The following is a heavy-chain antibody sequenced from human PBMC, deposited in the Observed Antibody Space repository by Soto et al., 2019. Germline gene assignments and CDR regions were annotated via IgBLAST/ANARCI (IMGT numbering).Heavy chain of an antibody. CDR3: VGEVGFQLIY. J-gene: IGHJ4*02. CDR1: GFTFSTHS. V-gene: IGHV3-48*01. D-gene: IGHD2-2*01. CDR2: ITSSSGT. Sequence: GGSLRLSCAASGFTFSTHSMNWVRQAPGKGLEWISYITSSSGTMYADSVKGRFTISRDNAKNSLYLQMNSLRAEDTAVYFCVGEVGFQLIYWGQGTLVTGSS.